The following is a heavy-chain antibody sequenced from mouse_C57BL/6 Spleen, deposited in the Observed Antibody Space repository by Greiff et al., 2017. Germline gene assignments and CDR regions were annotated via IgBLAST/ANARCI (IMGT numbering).Heavy chain of an antibody. CDR2: ISSGGSYT. Sequence: EVQLQESGGDLVKPGGSLKLSCAASGFTFSSYGMSWVRQTPDKSLEWVATISSGGSYTYYPDSVKGRFTISRDNAKNTLYLQMSSLKSEDTAMYYCARHGLVDDWGQGTSVTVSS. J-gene: IGHJ4*01. D-gene: IGHD3-3*01. CDR3: ARHGLVDD. CDR1: GFTFSSYG. V-gene: IGHV5-6*01.